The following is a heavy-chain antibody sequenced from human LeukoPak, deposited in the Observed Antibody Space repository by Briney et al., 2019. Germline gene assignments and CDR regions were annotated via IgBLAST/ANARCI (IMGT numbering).Heavy chain of an antibody. V-gene: IGHV3-48*03. CDR2: ISNSGNSI. CDR3: ARAVTTYYYYYMDV. Sequence: GGSLRLSCAASGFTFSSYEMNWVRQAPGKGLEWVSFISNSGNSIYYADSVTGRFTISRDNAKNSLYLQMNSLRGEDTAVYYCARAVTTYYYYYMDVWGKGTTVTVSS. J-gene: IGHJ6*03. D-gene: IGHD4-11*01. CDR1: GFTFSSYE.